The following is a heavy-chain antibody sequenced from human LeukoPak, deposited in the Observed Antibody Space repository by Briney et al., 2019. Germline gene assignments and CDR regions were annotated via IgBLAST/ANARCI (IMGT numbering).Heavy chain of an antibody. V-gene: IGHV4-30-4*01. D-gene: IGHD3-22*01. CDR3: ARFPADYYDSSGPFDY. CDR2: IYYSGST. Sequence: PSETLSLTCTVSGGSISSGDYYWSWIRQPPGKGLEWIGYIYYSGSTYYNPSLKSRVTISVDTSKNQFSLELSSVTAADTAVYYCARFPADYYDSSGPFDYWGQGTLVTVSS. J-gene: IGHJ4*02. CDR1: GGSISSGDYY.